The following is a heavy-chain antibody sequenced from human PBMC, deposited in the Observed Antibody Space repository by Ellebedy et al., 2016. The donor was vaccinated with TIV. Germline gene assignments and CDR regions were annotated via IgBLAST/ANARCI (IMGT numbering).Heavy chain of an antibody. CDR1: GFTFSSYG. CDR3: AKVAGNF. J-gene: IGHJ4*02. V-gene: IGHV3-30*02. D-gene: IGHD6-19*01. CDR2: IRNDGSNK. Sequence: GESLKISCEASGFTFSSYGMQWVRQAPGKGLEWVDFIRNDGSNKYYADSVKGRFTISRDDSKNTVYLQMTTLRPEDTAVYYCAKVAGNFWGQGTLVTVSS.